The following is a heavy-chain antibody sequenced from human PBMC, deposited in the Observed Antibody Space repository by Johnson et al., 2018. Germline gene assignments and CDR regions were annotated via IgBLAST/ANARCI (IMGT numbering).Heavy chain of an antibody. V-gene: IGHV3-30*18. D-gene: IGHD1-26*01. CDR1: GFTFSSYG. CDR3: AKDLWDLLVAEPLDFDY. CDR2: ISYDGSYK. Sequence: QVQLVQSGGGVVQPGRSLRLSCAASGFTFSSYGMHWVRQAPGKGLEWVAVISYDGSYKYYADSVKGRFTISRDISKSTLFLPMSGLGADDAAGYYCAKDLWDLLVAEPLDFDYWGQGTLVTVSS. J-gene: IGHJ4*02.